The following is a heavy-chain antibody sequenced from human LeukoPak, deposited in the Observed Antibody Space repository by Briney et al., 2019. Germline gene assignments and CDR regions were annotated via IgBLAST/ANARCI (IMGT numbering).Heavy chain of an antibody. J-gene: IGHJ6*03. CDR3: ARGYDSSGYYYYYYMDV. V-gene: IGHV4-61*02. CDR1: GASISSGSYY. CDR2: IYSSGST. Sequence: SETLSLTCTVSGASISSGSYYWSWVRQPAGKGLEWIGRIYSSGSTNYNPSLKSRVTMSVDTSKNQFSLKLSSVTAADTAVYYCARGYDSSGYYYYYYMDVWGKGTTVTISS. D-gene: IGHD3-22*01.